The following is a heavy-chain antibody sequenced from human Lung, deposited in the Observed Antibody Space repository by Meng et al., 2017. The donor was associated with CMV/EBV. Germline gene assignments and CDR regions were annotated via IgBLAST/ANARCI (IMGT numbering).Heavy chain of an antibody. V-gene: IGHV5-51*01. D-gene: IGHD3-3*01. CDR3: AWSTLDGNGYSYFDS. CDR2: INPGDSQT. Sequence: XVSXKGSGYRFTNYWIGWVRQMPGKGLEWMALINPGDSQTRYSPSLQGQVTISADKSTNTAYLQWSRLKATDTDIYYCAWSTLDGNGYSYFDSRGQGTXVTVSS. J-gene: IGHJ4*02. CDR1: GYRFTNYW.